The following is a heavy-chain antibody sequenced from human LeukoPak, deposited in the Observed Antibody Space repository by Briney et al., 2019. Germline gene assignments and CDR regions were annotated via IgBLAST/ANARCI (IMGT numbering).Heavy chain of an antibody. CDR2: IYYSGST. CDR1: GGSISSYY. V-gene: IGHV4-59*08. J-gene: IGHJ6*02. Sequence: PSETLSLTCTVSGGSISSYYWSWIRQPPGKGLEWIGYIYYSGSTNYNPSLKSRVTVSVDTSENQSSLKLSFVTAADTAVYYCARHEYNYGSGTYYYYGMDVWGQGTTVTVAS. D-gene: IGHD3-10*01. CDR3: ARHEYNYGSGTYYYYGMDV.